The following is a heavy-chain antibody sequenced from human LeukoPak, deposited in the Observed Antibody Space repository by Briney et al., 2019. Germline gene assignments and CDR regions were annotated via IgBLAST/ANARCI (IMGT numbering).Heavy chain of an antibody. CDR1: GSSISSGGYY. CDR3: ASPGGGPTDY. D-gene: IGHD3-16*01. Sequence: SETLSLTCTVSGSSISSGGYYWGWIRQPPGKRLEWIGSIYYSGSTYYNPSLESRVTISVDTSKNQFSLKLSSVTAADTAVYYCASPGGGPTDYWGQGTLVTVSS. CDR2: IYYSGST. V-gene: IGHV4-39*01. J-gene: IGHJ4*02.